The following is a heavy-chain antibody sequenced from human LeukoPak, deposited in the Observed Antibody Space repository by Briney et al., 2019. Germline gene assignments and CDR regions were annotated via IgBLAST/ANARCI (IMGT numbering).Heavy chain of an antibody. CDR3: ARVGDGYSVNYFDF. CDR2: ITSTSSTV. J-gene: IGHJ4*01. D-gene: IGHD5-24*01. Sequence: GGSLRLSCAASGFTFSSYSMSWVRQAPGKGLEWVSYITSTSSTVYYADSVKGRFTVSRDNAKNSLYLQMNSLRDEDTAMFYCARVGDGYSVNYFDFWGHGTLVTVSS. CDR1: GFTFSSYS. V-gene: IGHV3-48*02.